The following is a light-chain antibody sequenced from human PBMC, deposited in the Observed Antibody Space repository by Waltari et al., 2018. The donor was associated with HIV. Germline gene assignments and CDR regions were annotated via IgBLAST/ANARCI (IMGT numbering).Light chain of an antibody. CDR3: QQSYITPCA. Sequence: DIQLTQSPSSLSASVGDTVPITCRASANIATYLNWYHHKSGAAPKLLIYGASSLQNAVPSRFSGSGFGTHFSLTITSLQADDFGTYYCQQSYITPCAFGQGTKLEV. CDR2: GAS. V-gene: IGKV1-39*01. J-gene: IGKJ2*01. CDR1: ANIATY.